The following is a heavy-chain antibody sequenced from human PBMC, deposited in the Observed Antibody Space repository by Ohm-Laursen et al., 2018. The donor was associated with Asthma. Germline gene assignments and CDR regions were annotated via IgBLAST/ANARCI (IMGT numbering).Heavy chain of an antibody. Sequence: SDTLSLTCIVSGDPISDTYTWGWIRQHPGKGLEWIGYIYYSGSTYYNPSLKSRVTISVDTSKNQFSLKLSSVTAADTAVYYCARGGITGTRSFGFDPWGQGTLATVSS. D-gene: IGHD1-20*01. V-gene: IGHV4-31*03. CDR2: IYYSGST. CDR1: GDPISDTYT. CDR3: ARGGITGTRSFGFDP. J-gene: IGHJ5*02.